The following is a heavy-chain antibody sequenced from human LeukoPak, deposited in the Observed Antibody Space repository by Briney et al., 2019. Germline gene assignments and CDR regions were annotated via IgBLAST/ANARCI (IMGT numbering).Heavy chain of an antibody. CDR3: ARDSSSSNRYYYYYMDV. J-gene: IGHJ6*03. D-gene: IGHD6-6*01. V-gene: IGHV1-69*05. Sequence: SVNVSYKASGGTFSSYAIIWVRQAPRQRSEWMGGIIPIFGTANYAQKFQGRVTITTDESTSTAYMKLSSLRSEDTAVYYCARDSSSSNRYYYYYMDVWGKETTVTVSS. CDR2: IIPIFGTA. CDR1: GGTFSSYA.